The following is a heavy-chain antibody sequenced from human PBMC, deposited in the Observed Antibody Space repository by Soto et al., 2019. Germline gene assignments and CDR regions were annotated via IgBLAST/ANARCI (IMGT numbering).Heavy chain of an antibody. Sequence: QVQLQESGPGLVKPSQTLSLICTVSGDSISSDNYFWSWIRQPPGQGLEWIGYISNRGTPYYNPSLKRRXTXPLDTSKNRFSLDMYSVTAADTAVYYCAREVNVVALSDAFDIWGQGTMVTVSS. CDR3: AREVNVVALSDAFDI. V-gene: IGHV4-30-4*01. J-gene: IGHJ3*02. D-gene: IGHD2-8*01. CDR2: ISNRGTP. CDR1: GDSISSDNYF.